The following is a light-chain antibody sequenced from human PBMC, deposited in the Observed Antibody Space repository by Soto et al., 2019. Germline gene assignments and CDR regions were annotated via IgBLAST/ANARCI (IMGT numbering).Light chain of an antibody. V-gene: IGKV1-33*01. Sequence: DIQMTHSPSSLSASVLYIVNITFQSRHDIKHYLNWYQQKPGKAPNLLIYDTSVLETGVPSRFSGSGSGTDFTFTISSLHPEDIATYYCQQSYSTPPGKFGQGTKVDIK. CDR3: QQSYSTPPGK. CDR1: HDIKHY. J-gene: IGKJ1*01. CDR2: DTS.